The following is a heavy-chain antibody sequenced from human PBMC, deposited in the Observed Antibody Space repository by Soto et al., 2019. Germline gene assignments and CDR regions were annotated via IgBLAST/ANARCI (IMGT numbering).Heavy chain of an antibody. Sequence: PSETLSLTCTVSGGSISSYYWSWIRQPPGKGLEWIGYIYYSGSTNYNPSLKSRVTISVDTSKNQFSLKLSSVTAADTAVYYCARTHNYSSSWYWYYYYGMGVWGQGTTVTVSS. D-gene: IGHD6-13*01. V-gene: IGHV4-59*01. CDR3: ARTHNYSSSWYWYYYYGMGV. J-gene: IGHJ6*02. CDR2: IYYSGST. CDR1: GGSISSYY.